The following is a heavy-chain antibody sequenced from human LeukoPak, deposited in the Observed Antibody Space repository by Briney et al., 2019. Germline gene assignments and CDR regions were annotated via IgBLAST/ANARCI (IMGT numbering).Heavy chain of an antibody. V-gene: IGHV4-59*01. Sequence: SETLSLTCIVSGGXIYTYYWSWIRQSPGKGLGWIGYIYHSGSTNYNPSLKSRVTISVDTSKNQFSLKLSSVTAADTAVYYCARVNRAVAAALDYWGQGTLVTVSS. CDR2: IYHSGST. CDR1: GGXIYTYY. CDR3: ARVNRAVAAALDY. J-gene: IGHJ4*02. D-gene: IGHD6-13*01.